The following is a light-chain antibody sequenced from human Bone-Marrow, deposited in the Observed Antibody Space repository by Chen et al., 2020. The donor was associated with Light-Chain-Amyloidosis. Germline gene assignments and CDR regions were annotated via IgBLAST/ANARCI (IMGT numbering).Light chain of an antibody. Sequence: SYELTQPPSVSVSPGQTARITCSGDDLPTKYAYWYQQKPGQAPVLVIHRDTGRPSGISERFSGSSSGTTATLTISVVQAEDEADYHCQSADSSGTYEVIFGGGTKLTVL. CDR3: QSADSSGTYEVI. V-gene: IGLV3-25*03. CDR1: DLPTKY. J-gene: IGLJ2*01. CDR2: RDT.